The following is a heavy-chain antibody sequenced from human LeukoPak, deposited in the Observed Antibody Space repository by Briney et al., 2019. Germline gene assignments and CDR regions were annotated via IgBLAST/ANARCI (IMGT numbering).Heavy chain of an antibody. Sequence: GRSLRLFCAASGFDLSTDEMSSVRQAPRNWMEWIAGITISGHTKNYADSVKGRFTISRDNARTSLYLQMNSLRVEDTGVYYCARGDPHADLWGQGTLVTVSS. CDR1: GFDLSTDE. V-gene: IGHV3-48*03. J-gene: IGHJ5*02. CDR2: ITISGHTK. CDR3: ARGDPHADL.